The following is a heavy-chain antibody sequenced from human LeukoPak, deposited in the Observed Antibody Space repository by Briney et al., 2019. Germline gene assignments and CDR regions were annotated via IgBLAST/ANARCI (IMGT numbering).Heavy chain of an antibody. D-gene: IGHD4-17*01. CDR3: ARGGYGDYDWFDP. Sequence: PSETLSLTCTVSGYSIRSGYYWGWIRQPPGKGLEWIGSVFHSGNTYYNPSLKSRVTISVDTSKNQFSLKVSSVTAADTAVYYCARGGYGDYDWFDPWGQGTLVTVSS. CDR2: VFHSGNT. V-gene: IGHV4-38-2*02. J-gene: IGHJ5*02. CDR1: GYSIRSGYY.